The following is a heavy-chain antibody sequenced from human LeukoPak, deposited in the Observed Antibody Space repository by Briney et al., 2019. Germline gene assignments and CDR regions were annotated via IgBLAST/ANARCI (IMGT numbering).Heavy chain of an antibody. Sequence: GGSLRLSCLTSGFTLSTNAMSWVRQAPGKGLEWISGISGSGASTYYADSVKGRFTISRDNSKNTLYLQMNSLRAEATAVYYCAKDIRGIAAAGTEFDYWGQGTLVTVSS. J-gene: IGHJ4*02. V-gene: IGHV3-23*01. CDR3: AKDIRGIAAAGTEFDY. D-gene: IGHD6-13*01. CDR2: ISGSGAST. CDR1: GFTLSTNA.